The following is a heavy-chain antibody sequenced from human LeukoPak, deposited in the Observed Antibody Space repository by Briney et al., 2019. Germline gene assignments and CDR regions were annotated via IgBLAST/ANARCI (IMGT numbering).Heavy chain of an antibody. D-gene: IGHD6-13*01. CDR3: ARGGRGRGIAAAGRGTLAY. Sequence: SETLSLTCAVYGGSFSGYYWSWIRQPPGKGLEWIGEINHSGSTNYNPSLKRRVTISVDTSKTQFSLKLSSVTAADPAVYYCARGGRGRGIAAAGRGTLAYWGQGTLATVSS. V-gene: IGHV4-34*01. CDR2: INHSGST. J-gene: IGHJ4*02. CDR1: GGSFSGYY.